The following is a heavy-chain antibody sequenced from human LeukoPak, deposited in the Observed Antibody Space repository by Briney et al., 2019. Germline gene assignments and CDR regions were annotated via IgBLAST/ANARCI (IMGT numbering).Heavy chain of an antibody. D-gene: IGHD4-23*01. J-gene: IGHJ4*02. CDR1: GVTFSSYS. CDR3: ARYYGGNSDFDY. CDR2: ISSSSSYI. Sequence: PGGSLRLSCAASGVTFSSYSMNWVRQAPGKGLEWVSSISSSSSYIYYADSVKGRFTISRDNAKNSLYLQMNSLRAEDTAVYYCARYYGGNSDFDYWGQGTLVTVSS. V-gene: IGHV3-21*01.